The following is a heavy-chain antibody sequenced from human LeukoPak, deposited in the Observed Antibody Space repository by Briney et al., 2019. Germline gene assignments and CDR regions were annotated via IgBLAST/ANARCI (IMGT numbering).Heavy chain of an antibody. D-gene: IGHD1-1*01. CDR2: ISYDGSNK. CDR3: AKDYGNAVFDY. Sequence: GGSLRLSCAASGFTFSSYGMHWVRQAPGKGLEWVAVISYDGSNKYYADSVKGRFTISRDNSKNTLYLQMNSLRAEDTAVYYCAKDYGNAVFDYWGQEPWSPSPQ. J-gene: IGHJ4*01. CDR1: GFTFSSYG. V-gene: IGHV3-30*18.